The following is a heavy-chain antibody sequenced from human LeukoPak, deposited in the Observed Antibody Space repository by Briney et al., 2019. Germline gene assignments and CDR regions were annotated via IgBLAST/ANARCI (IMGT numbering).Heavy chain of an antibody. Sequence: SETLSLTCTVSGGSISSSSYYWGWIRQPPGKGLEWIGSIYYSGSTYYNPSLKSRVTISVDTSKNQFSLKLSSVTAADTAVYYCARVSWFPGTSYYYMDVWGRGTTVTVSS. D-gene: IGHD1-1*01. CDR2: IYYSGST. CDR1: GGSISSSSYY. CDR3: ARVSWFPGTSYYYMDV. V-gene: IGHV4-39*07. J-gene: IGHJ6*03.